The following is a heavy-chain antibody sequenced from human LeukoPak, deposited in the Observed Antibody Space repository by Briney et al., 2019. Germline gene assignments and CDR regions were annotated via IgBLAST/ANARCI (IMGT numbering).Heavy chain of an antibody. CDR3: ARYYDSSGYYSDY. CDR2: IIPIFGTA. V-gene: IGHV1-69*13. D-gene: IGHD3-22*01. J-gene: IGHJ4*02. CDR1: GGTFSRYA. Sequence: GASVTVSCKASGGTFSRYAISWVRQAPGQGLAWMGGIIPIFGTANYAQKFQGRVTITADESTSTAYMELSSLRSEDTAVYYCARYYDSSGYYSDYWGQGTLVTVSS.